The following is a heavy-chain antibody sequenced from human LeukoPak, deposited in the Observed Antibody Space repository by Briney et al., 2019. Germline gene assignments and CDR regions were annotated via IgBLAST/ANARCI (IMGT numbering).Heavy chain of an antibody. D-gene: IGHD6-6*01. CDR1: GGSISSYY. Sequence: SETLSLTCTVSGGSISSYYWSWIRQPPGKGLEWIGYIYYSGSTNYNPSLKSRVTISVDTSKNQFSLKRSSVTAADTAVYYCARRQYSTSPFDPWGQGTLVTVSS. J-gene: IGHJ5*02. CDR3: ARRQYSTSPFDP. V-gene: IGHV4-59*08. CDR2: IYYSGST.